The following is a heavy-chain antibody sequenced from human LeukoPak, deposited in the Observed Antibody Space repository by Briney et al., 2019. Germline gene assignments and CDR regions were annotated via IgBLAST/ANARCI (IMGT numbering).Heavy chain of an antibody. V-gene: IGHV3-74*01. D-gene: IGHD1-1*01. CDR2: MNSAGTTI. J-gene: IGHJ4*01. Sequence: GGSLRLSCAASGFTISGFWMHWVRQVPGEGLVWVARMNSAGTTINYADSVKGRFTISRDDVRNTLHLQMNNLSLEDTAVYFCIREVQVRASASLGLWGRGTLVTVS. CDR3: IREVQVRASASLGL. CDR1: GFTISGFW.